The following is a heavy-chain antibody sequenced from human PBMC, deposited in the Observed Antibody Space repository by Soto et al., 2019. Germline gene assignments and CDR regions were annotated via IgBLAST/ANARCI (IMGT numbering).Heavy chain of an antibody. Sequence: QLQLQESGPGLVKPSETLSLTCTVSVCSISSSSYYWGLIRQPPGKGLEWIGSIYYSGSTNYKPSLKRRDAIAVTASKQQVSLKHSSVSPADTTAYYYAREHLEDSRSDWFDPWGQGTLVTVSS. CDR2: IYYSGST. J-gene: IGHJ5*02. D-gene: IGHD6-6*01. V-gene: IGHV4-39*01. CDR1: VCSISSSSYY. CDR3: AREHLEDSRSDWFDP.